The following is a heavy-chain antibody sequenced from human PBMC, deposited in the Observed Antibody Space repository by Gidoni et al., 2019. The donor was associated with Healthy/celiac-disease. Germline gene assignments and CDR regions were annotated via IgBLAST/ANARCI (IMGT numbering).Heavy chain of an antibody. CDR3: ARGYCSSTSCFDP. V-gene: IGHV4-59*01. Sequence: QVQLQESGPGLVKPSEPLSLTCTVSGCSISSYYWSWIRQPPGKGLEWIGYISYSGSTTYNPSLKSRATISVDTSKNQCALKLSSVTAADTAVYYCARGYCSSTSCFDPWGQGTLVTVSS. CDR2: ISYSGST. D-gene: IGHD2-2*01. J-gene: IGHJ5*02. CDR1: GCSISSYY.